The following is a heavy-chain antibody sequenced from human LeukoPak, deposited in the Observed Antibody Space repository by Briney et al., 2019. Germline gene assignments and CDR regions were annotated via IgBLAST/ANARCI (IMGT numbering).Heavy chain of an antibody. CDR2: IYPGDSDT. Sequence: GESLKISCKGSGYSFTSYWIGWVRQMPGKGLEWMGIIYPGDSDTRYSPSFQGQVTISADKSISTAYLQWNSLKASDTAMYYCARHRRYYDSSGYIDAFDIWGQGTMVTVSS. CDR1: GYSFTSYW. J-gene: IGHJ3*02. V-gene: IGHV5-51*01. D-gene: IGHD3-22*01. CDR3: ARHRRYYDSSGYIDAFDI.